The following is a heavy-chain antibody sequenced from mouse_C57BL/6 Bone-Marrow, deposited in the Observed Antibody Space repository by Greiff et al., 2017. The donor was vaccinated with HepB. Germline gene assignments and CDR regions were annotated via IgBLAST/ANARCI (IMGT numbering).Heavy chain of an antibody. CDR3: ARPTYGNYVGGFAY. D-gene: IGHD2-1*01. V-gene: IGHV1-4*01. CDR2: INPSSGYT. J-gene: IGHJ3*01. Sequence: QVHVKQSGAELARPGASVKMSCKASGYTFTSYTMHWVKQRPGQGLEWIGYINPSSGYTKYNQKFKDKATLTADKSSSTAYMQLSSLTSEDSAVYYCARPTYGNYVGGFAYWGQGTLVTVSA. CDR1: GYTFTSYT.